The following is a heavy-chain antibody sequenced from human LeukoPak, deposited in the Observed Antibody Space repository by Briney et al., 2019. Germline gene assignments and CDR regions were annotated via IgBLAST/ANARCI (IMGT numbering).Heavy chain of an antibody. CDR2: IYYSGST. V-gene: IGHV4-59*08. J-gene: IGHJ5*02. D-gene: IGHD3-9*01. CDR1: GGSISSYY. Sequence: SETLSLTCTVSGGSISSYYWSWIRQPPGKGLEWIGYIYYSGSTNYNPSLKSRVTISVDTSKNQFSLKLSSVPAADTAVYYCATQHYDILTGYPRWFDPWGQGTLVTVSS. CDR3: ATQHYDILTGYPRWFDP.